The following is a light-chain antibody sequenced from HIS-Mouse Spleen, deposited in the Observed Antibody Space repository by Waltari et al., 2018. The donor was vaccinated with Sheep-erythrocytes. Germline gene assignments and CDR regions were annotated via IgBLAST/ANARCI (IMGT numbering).Light chain of an antibody. Sequence: QSALTQPASVSGSPGQSITISCTGTSSDVGGYNYVSWYQQHPGKAPKLMIYEVRNRPSGVSTRFSGSKSGRAASLTISGLQAEDEADYYCSSYTSSSTWVFGGGTKLTVL. CDR1: SSDVGGYNY. CDR2: EVR. J-gene: IGLJ3*02. V-gene: IGLV2-14*01. CDR3: SSYTSSSTWV.